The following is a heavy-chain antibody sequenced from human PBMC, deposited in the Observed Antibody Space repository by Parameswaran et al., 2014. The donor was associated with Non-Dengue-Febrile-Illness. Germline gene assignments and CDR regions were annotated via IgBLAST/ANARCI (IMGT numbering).Heavy chain of an antibody. D-gene: IGHD3-22*01. Sequence: PGKGLEWIGYIYYSGSTYYNPSLKSRVTISVDTSKNQFSLKLSSVTAADTAVYYCARSSGYSPYFDYWGQGTLVTVSS. J-gene: IGHJ4*02. CDR2: IYYSGST. V-gene: IGHV4-31*02. CDR3: ARSSGYSPYFDY.